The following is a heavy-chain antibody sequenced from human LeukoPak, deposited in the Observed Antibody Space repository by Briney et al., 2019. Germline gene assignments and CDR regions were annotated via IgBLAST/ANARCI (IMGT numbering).Heavy chain of an antibody. Sequence: SVKVSCKASGYTFTSYGISWVRQAPGQGLEWMGRIIPIFGTANYAQKFQGRVTITTDESTSTAYMELSSLRSEDTAVYYCVREYSSSNFPINYYMDVWGKGTTVTVSS. CDR2: IIPIFGTA. CDR1: GYTFTSYG. D-gene: IGHD6-6*01. V-gene: IGHV1-69*05. CDR3: VREYSSSNFPINYYMDV. J-gene: IGHJ6*03.